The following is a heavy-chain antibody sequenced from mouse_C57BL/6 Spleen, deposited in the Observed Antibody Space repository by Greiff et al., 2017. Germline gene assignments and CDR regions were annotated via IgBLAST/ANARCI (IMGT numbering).Heavy chain of an antibody. CDR1: GYAFSSYW. CDR2: IYPGDGDT. D-gene: IGHD1-1*01. V-gene: IGHV1-80*01. CDR3: ARRTTVRGFDY. J-gene: IGHJ2*01. Sequence: VQLVESGAELVKPGASVKISCKASGYAFSSYWMNWVKQRPGKGLEWIGQIYPGDGDTNYNGKFKGKATLTADKSSSTAYMQLSSLTSEDSAVYFCARRTTVRGFDYWGQGTTLTVSS.